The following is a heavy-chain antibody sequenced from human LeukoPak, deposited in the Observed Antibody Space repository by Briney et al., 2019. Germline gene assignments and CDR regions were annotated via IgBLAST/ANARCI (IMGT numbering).Heavy chain of an antibody. CDR3: ARPRTRSRGNHLSYDAFDL. CDR1: GFTFTSYD. V-gene: IGHV3-23*01. CDR2: ISGGGVNT. J-gene: IGHJ3*01. Sequence: GASLRLSCAASGFTFTSYDMSWVRQAPGEGREWVSVISGGGVNTHYADSVKGHFTISRDNSKSTLYLQMNSLRADDTAVYYCARPRTRSRGNHLSYDAFDLWGQGTMVTVS. D-gene: IGHD1-14*01.